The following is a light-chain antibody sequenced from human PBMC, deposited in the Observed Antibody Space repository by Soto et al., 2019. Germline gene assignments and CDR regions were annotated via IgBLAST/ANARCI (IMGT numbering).Light chain of an antibody. Sequence: QSVLTQPASVSGSPGQSITISCTGTSSDVGGYNYVSWYQQYPGKAPQLMIYDVSSRPSGVSDRFSGSKSGNTASLTISGLQAEDEADYYCSSYTSSTTLVVFGGGTQLTVL. V-gene: IGLV2-14*01. CDR1: SSDVGGYNY. J-gene: IGLJ3*02. CDR2: DVS. CDR3: SSYTSSTTLVV.